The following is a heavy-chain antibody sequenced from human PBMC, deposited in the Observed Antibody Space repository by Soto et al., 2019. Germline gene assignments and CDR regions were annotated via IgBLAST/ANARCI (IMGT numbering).Heavy chain of an antibody. CDR2: INAGTGNT. Sequence: ASVKVSCKASGYIFTNYAVHWVRQAPGQRLEWMGWINAGTGNTRYSQKFQGRVTITTDTSASTAYMELTSLRSEDTAVYYCARDRTRSSTRQFDYWGQGTLVSVSS. V-gene: IGHV1-3*01. CDR3: ARDRTRSSTRQFDY. CDR1: GYIFTNYA. J-gene: IGHJ4*02. D-gene: IGHD6-13*01.